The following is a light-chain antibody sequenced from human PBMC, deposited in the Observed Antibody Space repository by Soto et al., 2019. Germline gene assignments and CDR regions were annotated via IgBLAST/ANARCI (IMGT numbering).Light chain of an antibody. V-gene: IGKV3-20*01. CDR2: EAS. CDR1: QSVGSTY. Sequence: EILLTQSPGTLSLSPGERATLSCRTSQSVGSTYLAWYQQKPGQAPRLLIFEASRRATGIPDRFSGSRSGTDFTLTISRLEPKDFAVYYCLQFGSSPRYTFGQGTKLQI. CDR3: LQFGSSPRYT. J-gene: IGKJ2*01.